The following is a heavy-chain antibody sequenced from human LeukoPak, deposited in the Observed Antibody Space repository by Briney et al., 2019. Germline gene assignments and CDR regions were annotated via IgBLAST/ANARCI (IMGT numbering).Heavy chain of an antibody. Sequence: GASVKVSCKTSGYTFTDHHLHWVRQAPGQGLEWMGWINAKSGDTLYAQRFQDRITMTRDTSITTAYMGLSRLTSDDTAMYYCARGTSFGYDPWGQGTLVTVSS. J-gene: IGHJ5*02. V-gene: IGHV1-2*02. CDR2: INAKSGDT. D-gene: IGHD3-22*01. CDR3: ARGTSFGYDP. CDR1: GYTFTDHH.